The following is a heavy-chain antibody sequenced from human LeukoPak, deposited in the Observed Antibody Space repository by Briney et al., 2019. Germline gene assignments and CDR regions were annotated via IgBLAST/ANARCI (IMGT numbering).Heavy chain of an antibody. J-gene: IGHJ5*02. CDR1: GGSISSGGYY. V-gene: IGHV4-31*03. CDR3: ARERWVYDWFDP. CDR2: IYYSGST. Sequence: SETLSLTCTVSGGSISSGGYYWSWIRQHPGKGLEWIGYIYYSGSTYYNPSLKSRVTISVDTSKNQFSLKLSSVTAADTVVYYCARERWVYDWFDPWGQGTLVTVSS. D-gene: IGHD5-24*01.